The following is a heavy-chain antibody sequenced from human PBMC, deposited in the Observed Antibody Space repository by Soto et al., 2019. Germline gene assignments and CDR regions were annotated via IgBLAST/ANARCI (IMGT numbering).Heavy chain of an antibody. CDR3: ARDALTLLGYCSSTSCYELDY. CDR1: GGTFSSYT. J-gene: IGHJ4*02. CDR2: IIPILGIA. D-gene: IGHD2-2*01. V-gene: IGHV1-69*08. Sequence: QVQLVQSGAEVKKPGSSVKVSCKASGGTFSSYTISWVRQAPGQGLEWMGRIIPILGIANYAQKFQGRVTINADKSTSTAYMELSSLRSEDTAVYYCARDALTLLGYCSSTSCYELDYWGQGTLVTVSS.